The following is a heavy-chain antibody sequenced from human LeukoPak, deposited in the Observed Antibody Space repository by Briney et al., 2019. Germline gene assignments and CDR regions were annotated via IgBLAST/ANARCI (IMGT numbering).Heavy chain of an antibody. V-gene: IGHV4-39*01. D-gene: IGHD2-2*02. J-gene: IGHJ4*02. CDR3: ARRCSSTSCYTGTDY. CDR1: GGSISSSSYS. Sequence: SETLSLTCTVSGGSISSSSYSWGWIRQPPGKGLEWIGSIYYSGSTYYNPSLKSRATISVDTSKNQFSLKLSSVTAADTAVYYCARRCSSTSCYTGTDYWGQGTLVTVSS. CDR2: IYYSGST.